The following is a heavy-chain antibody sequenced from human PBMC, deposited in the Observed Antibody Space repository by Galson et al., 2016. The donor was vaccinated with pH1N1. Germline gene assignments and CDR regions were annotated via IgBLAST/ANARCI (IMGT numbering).Heavy chain of an antibody. D-gene: IGHD1-26*01. CDR1: GASVRHSQYYC. J-gene: IGHJ4*02. V-gene: IGHV4-30-4*08. Sequence: TLSLTCTVSGASVRHSQYYCWSWVRQPPGKGLEWLGYICYTGSSYTGSTYYNPSLKSRISVSVETSKNQFSLKLNSVTAADTAMCFCARVKAGWDLDFFDFWGQGSLVTVSS. CDR2: ICYTGSSYTGST. CDR3: ARVKAGWDLDFFDF.